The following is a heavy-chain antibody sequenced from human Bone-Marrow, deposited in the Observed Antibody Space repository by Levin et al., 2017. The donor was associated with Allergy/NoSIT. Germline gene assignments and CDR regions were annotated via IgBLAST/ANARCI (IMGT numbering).Heavy chain of an antibody. CDR3: ARRIVATNKYFYGMDV. Sequence: SETLSLTCAVSGGSLSGFYWSWIRQSPGKGLEWIGEINQNGGTNYNPSLKSRVTLSVDKSDNRFSLKLISVTAADPAMYFCARRIVATNKYFYGMDVWGQGTTVTVSS. V-gene: IGHV4-34*01. CDR1: GGSLSGFY. CDR2: INQNGGT. D-gene: IGHD5-12*01. J-gene: IGHJ6*02.